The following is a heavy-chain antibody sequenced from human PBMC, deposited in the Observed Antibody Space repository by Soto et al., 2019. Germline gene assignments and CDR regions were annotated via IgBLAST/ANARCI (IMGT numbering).Heavy chain of an antibody. CDR2: IYWNDDK. V-gene: IGHV2-5*01. J-gene: IGHJ5*02. Sequence: QITLKESGPTLVKPTQPLTLTCTFSGFSLSTSGVGVGWIRQPPGKALEWLALIYWNDDKRYSPSLKSRLTITKHPSKNQVVLTMTNMDPVDTATYYCAHAPVGYCSSSSCLNWFDPWGQGTLVTVSS. CDR1: GFSLSTSGVG. CDR3: AHAPVGYCSSSSCLNWFDP. D-gene: IGHD2-2*01.